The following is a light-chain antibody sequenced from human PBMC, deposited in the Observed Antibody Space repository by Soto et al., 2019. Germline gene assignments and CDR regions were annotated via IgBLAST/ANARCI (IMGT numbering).Light chain of an antibody. CDR1: SSNIGGTNY. CDR3: ASWDDRLGAVM. V-gene: IGLV1-47*02. J-gene: IGLJ3*02. CDR2: SNN. Sequence: QAVVTQPPSASGTPGQKVFISCSGSSSNIGGTNYAYWYQQLPGAAPKLLMHSNNLRPSGVPERISGSKFGTAASLAISGLRSEDEAVYYCASWDDRLGAVMFGGWTKLTVL.